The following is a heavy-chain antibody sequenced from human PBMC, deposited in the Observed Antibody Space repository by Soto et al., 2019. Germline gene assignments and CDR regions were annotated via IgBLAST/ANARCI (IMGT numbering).Heavy chain of an antibody. V-gene: IGHV1-69*06. CDR3: ARDLDGYGGGGFDY. Sequence: QVQLVQSGAEVKKPGSSVKVSCKASGGTFSSYAISWVRQAPGQGLEWMGGIIPIFGTANYAQKFQGRVTITAGKSTSTAYMELSSLRSEDTAVYYCARDLDGYGGGGFDYWGQGTLVTVSS. J-gene: IGHJ4*02. CDR2: IIPIFGTA. D-gene: IGHD5-12*01. CDR1: GGTFSSYA.